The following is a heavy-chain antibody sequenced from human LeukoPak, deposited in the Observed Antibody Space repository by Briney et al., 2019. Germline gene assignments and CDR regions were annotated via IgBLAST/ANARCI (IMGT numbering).Heavy chain of an antibody. D-gene: IGHD5-18*01. V-gene: IGHV4-38-2*02. CDR1: GYSIRSGFY. CDR2: IFQGGTT. CDR3: ARIGTAKIDY. J-gene: IGHJ4*02. Sequence: SETLSLTCTVSGYSIRSGFYWGWIRQAPGKGLEWIGSIFQGGTTFYNPSLKSRVIISADTSNNEFSLKLSSVTAADTAVYYCARIGTAKIDYWGQGTLVTVSS.